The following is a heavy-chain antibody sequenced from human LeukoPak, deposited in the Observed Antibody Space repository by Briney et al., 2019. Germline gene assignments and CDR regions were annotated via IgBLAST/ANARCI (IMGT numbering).Heavy chain of an antibody. V-gene: IGHV3-30*02. CDR2: IRYDGSNK. CDR3: AREEFYSLDY. CDR1: GFTFSSYG. D-gene: IGHD6-13*01. Sequence: GGSLRLSCAASGFTFSSYGMHWVRQAPGKGLEWVAFIRYDGSNKYYADSVKGRFTISRDNSKNTLYLQMNSLRAEDTAVYYCAREEFYSLDYWGQGTLVTVSS. J-gene: IGHJ4*02.